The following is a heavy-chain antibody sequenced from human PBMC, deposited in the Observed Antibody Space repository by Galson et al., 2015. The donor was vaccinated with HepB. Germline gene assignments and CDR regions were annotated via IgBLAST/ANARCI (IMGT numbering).Heavy chain of an antibody. CDR3: ARVDGYDMDYYYGMDV. J-gene: IGHJ6*02. CDR2: INAGNGNT. V-gene: IGHV1-3*01. Sequence: SVKVSCKASGYTFTSYAMHWVRQAPGQRLEWMGWINAGNGNTKYSQKFQGRVTITRDTSASTAYMELSSLRSEDTAVYYCARVDGYDMDYYYGMDVWGQGTTVTVSS. D-gene: IGHD5-12*01. CDR1: GYTFTSYA.